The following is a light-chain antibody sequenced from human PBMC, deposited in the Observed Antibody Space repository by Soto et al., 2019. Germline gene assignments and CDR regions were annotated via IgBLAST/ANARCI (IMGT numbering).Light chain of an antibody. CDR1: QSISNS. CDR2: GTS. Sequence: DIQLTQSPSSLSASVGDRVTITCRASQSISNSLNWYQQKPGKAPNLLIYGTSGLQSGVPSRFSGSGSGTGFTLTISSRQREDFATDYCQQSYSSSWTFGQGTKVEI. J-gene: IGKJ1*01. V-gene: IGKV1-39*01. CDR3: QQSYSSSWT.